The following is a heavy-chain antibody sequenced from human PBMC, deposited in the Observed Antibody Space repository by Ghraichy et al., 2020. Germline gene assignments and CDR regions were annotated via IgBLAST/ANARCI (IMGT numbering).Heavy chain of an antibody. Sequence: SETLSLPCAVYGGSFSGYYWSWIRQPPGKGLEWIGESNHSGSTNYNPSLESRVTISVDTSKNQFSLHLRSVTAADTAVYYCARVVHPWRWLQSDCFDYWGQRTLVTVSS. CDR3: ARVVHPWRWLQSDCFDY. J-gene: IGHJ4*02. CDR1: GGSFSGYY. V-gene: IGHV4-34*01. CDR2: SNHSGST. D-gene: IGHD5-24*01.